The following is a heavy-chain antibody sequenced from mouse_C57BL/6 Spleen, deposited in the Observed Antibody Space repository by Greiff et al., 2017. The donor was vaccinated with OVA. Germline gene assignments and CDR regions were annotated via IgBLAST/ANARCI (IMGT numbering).Heavy chain of an antibody. V-gene: IGHV1-64*01. J-gene: IGHJ4*01. CDR1: GYTFTSYW. CDR2: IHPNSGST. CDR3: ARWKDGYYVDY. Sequence: QVQLQQPGAELVKPGASVKLSCKASGYTFTSYWTHWVKQRPGQGLEWIGMIHPNSGSTNYNEKFKSKATLTVDKSSSTAYMQLSSLTSEDSAVYYCARWKDGYYVDYWGQGTSVTVSS. D-gene: IGHD2-3*01.